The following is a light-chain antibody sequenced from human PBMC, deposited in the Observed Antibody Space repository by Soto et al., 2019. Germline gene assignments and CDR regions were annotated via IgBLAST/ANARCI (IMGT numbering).Light chain of an antibody. CDR3: QHYRSYPFT. Sequence: IQMTQSPSTLSASVGDTVTITCRASLSISSSLAWYQQKPGKAPNLLLYDASSLESGVPSRFSGSGSGTEFTLTISSLQPDDFATYYCQHYRSYPFTFGQGTKVEIK. CDR1: LSISSS. CDR2: DAS. J-gene: IGKJ2*01. V-gene: IGKV1-5*03.